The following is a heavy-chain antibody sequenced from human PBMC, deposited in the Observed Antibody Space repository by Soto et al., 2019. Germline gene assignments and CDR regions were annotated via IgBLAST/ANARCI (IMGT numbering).Heavy chain of an antibody. Sequence: QVQLQESGPGLVKPSGTLSLTCAVSGGSISSSIWWGWVRQSPGKGLEWIGEIYQSGSTNYNPSLKSRVTISVDNSKNQFSLKLHSVTAADTAVYYCARERPDFHYAMDVWCQGTTVTVSS. CDR2: IYQSGST. J-gene: IGHJ6*02. CDR1: GGSISSSIW. CDR3: ARERPDFHYAMDV. V-gene: IGHV4-4*02.